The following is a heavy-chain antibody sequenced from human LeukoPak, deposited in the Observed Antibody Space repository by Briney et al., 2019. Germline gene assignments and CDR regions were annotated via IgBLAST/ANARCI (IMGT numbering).Heavy chain of an antibody. D-gene: IGHD2-15*01. J-gene: IGHJ4*02. CDR1: GFTVSSNY. CDR3: ARGCDGGCYSGVY. Sequence: PGGSLRLSCAASGFTVSSNYMSWVRQAPGKGLEWVSVIYSGGSTYYADSVKGRFTISRDNSKNSLYLQMNSLRAEGTAVYYCARGCDGGCYSGVYWGQGTLVTVSS. CDR2: IYSGGST. V-gene: IGHV3-66*01.